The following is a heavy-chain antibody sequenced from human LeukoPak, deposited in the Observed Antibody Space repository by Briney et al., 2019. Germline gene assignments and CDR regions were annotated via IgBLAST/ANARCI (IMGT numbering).Heavy chain of an antibody. CDR3: ALQGMATITRFDY. CDR1: GGSFSGYY. J-gene: IGHJ4*02. CDR2: INHSGST. D-gene: IGHD5-24*01. V-gene: IGHV4-34*01. Sequence: SETLSLTCAVYGGSFSGYYWSWIRQPPGKGLEWIGEINHSGSTNYNPSLKSRVTISVDTSKNQFSLKLSSVTAADTAVYYCALQGMATITRFDYWGQGTLVTVSS.